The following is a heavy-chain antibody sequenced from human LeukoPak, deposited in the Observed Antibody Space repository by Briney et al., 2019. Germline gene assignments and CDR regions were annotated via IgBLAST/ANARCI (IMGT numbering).Heavy chain of an antibody. Sequence: PGESLKISCKGSGHSFTNYWIGWVRQMPGKGLEWMGIIYPGDSDTRYSPSFQGQVTISADKSISTAYLQWSSLKASDTAMYYCARLSGCRGGSCYSYYYGMDVWGQGTTVTVSS. CDR2: IYPGDSDT. D-gene: IGHD2-15*01. CDR3: ARLSGCRGGSCYSYYYGMDV. J-gene: IGHJ6*02. V-gene: IGHV5-51*01. CDR1: GHSFTNYW.